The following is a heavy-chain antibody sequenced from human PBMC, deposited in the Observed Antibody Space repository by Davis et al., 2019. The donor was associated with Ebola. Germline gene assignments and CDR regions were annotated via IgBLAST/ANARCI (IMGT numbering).Heavy chain of an antibody. Sequence: PGGSLGLSCAASGFTVSSNYMSWVRQAPGKGLEWVSVIYSGGSTYYADSVKGRFTISRDNSKNTLYLQMNSLRAEDTAVYYCARELDSNYMDVWGKGTTVTVSS. J-gene: IGHJ6*03. CDR1: GFTVSSNY. V-gene: IGHV3-53*01. CDR2: IYSGGST. D-gene: IGHD2-2*03. CDR3: ARELDSNYMDV.